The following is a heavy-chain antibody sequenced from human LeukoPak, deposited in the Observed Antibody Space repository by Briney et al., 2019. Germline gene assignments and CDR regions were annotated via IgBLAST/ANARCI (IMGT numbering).Heavy chain of an antibody. V-gene: IGHV1-2*02. CDR1: GYTFTGYY. Sequence: ASVKVSCKASGYTFTGYYMHWVRQAPGQGLEWMGWINPNSGGTNYAQKFQGRVTMTRDTSISTAYMGLSRLRSDDTAVYYRARDFEYSYGPWDYWGQGTLVTVSS. CDR2: INPNSGGT. J-gene: IGHJ4*02. D-gene: IGHD5-18*01. CDR3: ARDFEYSYGPWDY.